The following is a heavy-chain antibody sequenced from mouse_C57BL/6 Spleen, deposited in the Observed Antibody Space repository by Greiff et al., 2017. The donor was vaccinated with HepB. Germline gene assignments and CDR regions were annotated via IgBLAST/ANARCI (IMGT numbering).Heavy chain of an antibody. CDR2: IYPGGGYT. J-gene: IGHJ3*01. V-gene: IGHV1-63*01. Sequence: VQLQQSGAELVRPGTSVKMSCKASGYTFTNYWIGWAKQRPGHGLEWIGDIYPGGGYTNYNEKFKGKATLTADKSSSTAYMQFSSLTSEDSAIYYCARSGGYDWFAYWGQGTLVTVSA. CDR1: GYTFTNYW. D-gene: IGHD2-2*01. CDR3: ARSGGYDWFAY.